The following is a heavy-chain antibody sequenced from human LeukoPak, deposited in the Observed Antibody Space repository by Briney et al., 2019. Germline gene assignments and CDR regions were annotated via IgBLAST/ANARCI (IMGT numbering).Heavy chain of an antibody. D-gene: IGHD6-19*01. Sequence: GGSLRLSFATSGFTFTNYAMSWVRQAPGKGLEWVAAISGSGGSTYYADSVQGRFTISRDNSKNTLYLQMNSLRAEDTAVYYCAKFPAGAVAGSLLGSYYYYYYGMDVWGQGTTVTVSS. CDR1: GFTFTNYA. V-gene: IGHV3-23*01. J-gene: IGHJ6*02. CDR2: ISGSGGST. CDR3: AKFPAGAVAGSLLGSYYYYYYGMDV.